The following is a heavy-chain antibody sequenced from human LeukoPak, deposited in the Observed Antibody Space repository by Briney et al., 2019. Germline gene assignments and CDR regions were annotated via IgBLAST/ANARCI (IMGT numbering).Heavy chain of an antibody. CDR3: ARQIIYYYYMDV. V-gene: IGHV4-39*01. CDR2: IYYSGST. Sequence: SETLSLTCTVSGGSISSSNYYWGWIRRPPGKGLEWIGSIYYSGSTYYNPSLKSRVTISVDTSKNQFSLKLSSVTAADTAVYYCARQIIYYYYMDVWGKGTTVTVSS. D-gene: IGHD3-10*01. J-gene: IGHJ6*03. CDR1: GGSISSSNYY.